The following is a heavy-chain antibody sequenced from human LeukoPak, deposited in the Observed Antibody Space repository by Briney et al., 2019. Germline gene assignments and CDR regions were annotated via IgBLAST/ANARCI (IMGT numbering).Heavy chain of an antibody. CDR3: ARDRSSAGPYYYYGMDV. J-gene: IGHJ6*02. D-gene: IGHD6-19*01. V-gene: IGHV1-69*04. Sequence: SVKVSCKASGGTFSSYAISWVRQAPRQGLEWMGRIIPIFGIANYAQKFQGRVTITADKSTSTAYMELSSLRSEDTAVYYCARDRSSAGPYYYYGMDVWGQGTTVTVSS. CDR1: GGTFSSYA. CDR2: IIPIFGIA.